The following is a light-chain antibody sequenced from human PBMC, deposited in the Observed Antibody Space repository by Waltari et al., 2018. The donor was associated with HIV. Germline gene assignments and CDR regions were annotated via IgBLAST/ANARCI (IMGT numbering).Light chain of an antibody. CDR2: GKN. J-gene: IGLJ1*01. CDR1: SLRSYY. V-gene: IGLV3-19*01. Sequence: SSELTQDPAVSVALGQTVRITCQGDSLRSYYASWYQQKPGQAPVLVIYGKNNRSSGIPDRFAGSSSGNTASLTITGAQAEDEADYYCNSRDSSGNHVFGTGTKVTVL. CDR3: NSRDSSGNHV.